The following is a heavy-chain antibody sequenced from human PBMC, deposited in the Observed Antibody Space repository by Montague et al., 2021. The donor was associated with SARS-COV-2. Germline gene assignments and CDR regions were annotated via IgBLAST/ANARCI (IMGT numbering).Heavy chain of an antibody. J-gene: IGHJ3*02. CDR1: GGSISSNY. CDR3: ARGRRRSITIFGVVIIDAFDI. D-gene: IGHD3-3*01. CDR2: IYYSWST. V-gene: IGHV4-59*01. Sequence: SETLSLTCTVSGGSISSNYCSWIRQPQGTGLEWNGYIYYSWSTSTNSSLTSRVTISVDTSKNQFSLKLSSVTAADTAVYYCARGRRRSITIFGVVIIDAFDIWGQGTMVTVSS.